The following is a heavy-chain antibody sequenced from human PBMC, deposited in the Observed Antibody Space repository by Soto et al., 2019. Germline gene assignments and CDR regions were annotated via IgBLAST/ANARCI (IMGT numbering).Heavy chain of an antibody. V-gene: IGHV1-8*01. CDR2: MNPNSGNT. CDR3: ARGGMGEWELLSWFDP. D-gene: IGHD1-26*01. CDR1: GYTFTSYD. Sequence: QVQLVQSGAEVKKPGASVKVSCKASGYTFTSYDINWVRQATGQGLEWMGWMNPNSGNTGYAQKFQGRVTMTRNTSISTAYMELSSLRSEDTAVYYRARGGMGEWELLSWFDPWGQGTLVTVSS. J-gene: IGHJ5*02.